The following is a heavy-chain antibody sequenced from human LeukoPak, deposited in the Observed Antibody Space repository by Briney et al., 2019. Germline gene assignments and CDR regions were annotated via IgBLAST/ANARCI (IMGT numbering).Heavy chain of an antibody. J-gene: IGHJ3*01. D-gene: IGHD3-22*01. V-gene: IGHV3-7*04. Sequence: QAGGSLRLSCAASGFSFSSTLLTWVRQAPGKGLAWLANIKEDGSVKNYVDSVKGRFIISRDNARNSLYLQMNSLRAEDTAVYYCVRVSQDDDYSDSPVQGAFDLWGQGTMVTVS. CDR3: VRVSQDDDYSDSPVQGAFDL. CDR2: IKEDGSVK. CDR1: GFSFSSTL.